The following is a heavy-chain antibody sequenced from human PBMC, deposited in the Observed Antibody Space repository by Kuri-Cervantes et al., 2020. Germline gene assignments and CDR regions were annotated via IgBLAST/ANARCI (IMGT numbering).Heavy chain of an antibody. V-gene: IGHV1-45*02. CDR3: ARGSGLRGY. CDR2: ITPFNGDT. Sequence: SVKVSCKASGYTFTYLYLHWVRQAPGQALEWMGWITPFNGDTTYAQKFQGRVTIARDRSLNTAYMELSSLRSEDTAVYYCARGSGLRGYWGQGTLVTVSS. D-gene: IGHD2-15*01. CDR1: GYTFTYLY. J-gene: IGHJ4*02.